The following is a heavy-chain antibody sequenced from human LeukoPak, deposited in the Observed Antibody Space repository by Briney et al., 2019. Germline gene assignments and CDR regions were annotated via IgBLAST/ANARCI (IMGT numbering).Heavy chain of an antibody. CDR2: INHSGST. Sequence: PSETLSLTCAVYGGSFSGYYWSWIRQPPGKGLEWIGEINHSGSTNYNPSLKSRVTISVDTSKNQFSLKLSSVTAADTAVYYCARHLFYYYYYMDVWGKGTTVTVSS. V-gene: IGHV4-34*01. J-gene: IGHJ6*03. CDR1: GGSFSGYY. CDR3: ARHLFYYYYYMDV.